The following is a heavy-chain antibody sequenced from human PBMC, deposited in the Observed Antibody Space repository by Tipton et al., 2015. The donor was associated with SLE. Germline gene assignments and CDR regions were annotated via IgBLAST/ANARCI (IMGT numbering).Heavy chain of an antibody. CDR3: VRDRDFYDNTGWDFQF. Sequence: TLSLTCTVSGDSIVSYYWSWLRQPAGKGLEWIGSIHHSGTTFYKPSFKSRVTISRDTSKNQFSLRMTSVTAADTATYYCVRDRDFYDNTGWDFQFWGQGTLVTVSS. V-gene: IGHV4-4*07. CDR1: GDSIVSYY. J-gene: IGHJ1*01. D-gene: IGHD5/OR15-5a*01. CDR2: IHHSGTT.